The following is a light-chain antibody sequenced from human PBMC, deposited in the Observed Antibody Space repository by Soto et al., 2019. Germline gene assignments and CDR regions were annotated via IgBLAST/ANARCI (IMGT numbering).Light chain of an antibody. Sequence: EIVLTQSPGTLSLSPGERATLSCRASQSVSSSYLAWYQQKPGQAPRLLIYGASSRATGIPDRFSGSGSGTDFTLTISRLEPEDFAVYYCQQYGSPVTLGHGTKVDIK. CDR2: GAS. J-gene: IGKJ1*01. CDR3: QQYGSPVT. V-gene: IGKV3-20*01. CDR1: QSVSSSY.